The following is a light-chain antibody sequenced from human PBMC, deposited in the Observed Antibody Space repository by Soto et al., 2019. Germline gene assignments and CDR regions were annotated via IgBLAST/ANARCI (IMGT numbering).Light chain of an antibody. Sequence: EIVLTQSPGTLSLSPGERATLSCRASQSVSSSYLAWYQQKPGQAPRLLIYGASSRATGIPDRFSGSGSGKDFTLTISRLEPEDFAVYSCQQYGSSPTFGGGTKVEIK. V-gene: IGKV3-20*01. CDR2: GAS. J-gene: IGKJ4*01. CDR3: QQYGSSPT. CDR1: QSVSSSY.